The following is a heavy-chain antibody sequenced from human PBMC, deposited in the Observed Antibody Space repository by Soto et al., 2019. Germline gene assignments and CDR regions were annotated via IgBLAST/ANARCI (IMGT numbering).Heavy chain of an antibody. CDR1: GFTFSSFA. J-gene: IGHJ4*02. D-gene: IGHD5-18*01. Sequence: GSLRLSCAASGFTFSSFALSWVRQAPGKGLEWVSAISGSGDGTDYAASVKGRFTISRDNSKNTLYLQMNSLRAEDTAVYYCAGPGYSSQDYWGQGALVTVSS. CDR2: ISGSGDGT. CDR3: AGPGYSSQDY. V-gene: IGHV3-23*01.